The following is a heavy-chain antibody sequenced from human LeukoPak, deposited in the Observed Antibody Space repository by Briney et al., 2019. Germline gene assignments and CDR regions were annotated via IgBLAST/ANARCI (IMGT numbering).Heavy chain of an antibody. CDR2: IYYSGST. CDR3: ARGRSYYYDSSGYLQFDY. J-gene: IGHJ4*02. CDR1: GGSISSYY. Sequence: SETLSLTCTVSGGSISSYYWSWIRQPPGKGLERIGYIYYSGSTNYNPSLKSRVTISVDTSKNQFSLKLSSVTAADTAVYYCARGRSYYYDSSGYLQFDYWGQGTLVTVSS. V-gene: IGHV4-59*01. D-gene: IGHD3-22*01.